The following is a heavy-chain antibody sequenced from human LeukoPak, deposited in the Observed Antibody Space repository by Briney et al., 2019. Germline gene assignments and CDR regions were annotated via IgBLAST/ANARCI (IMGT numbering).Heavy chain of an antibody. Sequence: SETLSLTCAVSGYSISSGYYWSWIRQPAGKGLEWIGRIYTSGSTNYNPSLKSRVTISVDTSKNQFSLKLSSVTAADTAVYYCAGMGYGDLKFDPWGQGTLVTVSS. CDR3: AGMGYGDLKFDP. D-gene: IGHD4-17*01. CDR2: IYTSGST. V-gene: IGHV4-61*02. J-gene: IGHJ5*02. CDR1: GYSISSGYY.